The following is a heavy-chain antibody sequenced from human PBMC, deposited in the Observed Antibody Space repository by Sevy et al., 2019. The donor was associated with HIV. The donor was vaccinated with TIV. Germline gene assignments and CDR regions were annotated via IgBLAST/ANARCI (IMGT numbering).Heavy chain of an antibody. D-gene: IGHD1-26*01. V-gene: IGHV3-7*01. CDR1: GFTFSYYW. Sequence: GGSLRLSCAASGFTFSYYWMSWVRQAPGKGLEWVANINKDGSETYYADSVKGRFTISRDNSKNTVYLEMNSLRNEDTAIYFCANAYSGSYSHSYLYALDVWGQGTTVTVSS. CDR2: INKDGSET. J-gene: IGHJ6*02. CDR3: ANAYSGSYSHSYLYALDV.